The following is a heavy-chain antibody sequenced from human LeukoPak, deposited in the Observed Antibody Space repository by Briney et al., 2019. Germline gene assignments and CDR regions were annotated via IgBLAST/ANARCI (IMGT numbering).Heavy chain of an antibody. CDR2: IYHSGST. CDR3: ARSSFGYSYVY. J-gene: IGHJ4*02. D-gene: IGHD5-18*01. V-gene: IGHV4-30-2*01. CDR1: GGSISSGGYS. Sequence: SQTLSLTCAVSGGSISSGGYSWSWIRQPPGKGLEWIGYIYHSGSTYYNPSLKSRVTISVDRSKNQFSLKLSSVTAADTAVYYCARSSFGYSYVYWGQGTLVTVSS.